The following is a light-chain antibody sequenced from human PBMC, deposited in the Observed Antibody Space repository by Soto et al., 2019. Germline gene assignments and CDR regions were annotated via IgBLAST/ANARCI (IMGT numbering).Light chain of an antibody. J-gene: IGKJ4*01. V-gene: IGKV3-15*01. CDR3: HQYNDWPLT. Sequence: EIVMTQSPATLSVSPGEGATLSCRASQSVSTDLAWYRQKPGQAPRLLIYGASSRAPDIPARFSGSGSGTEFTLTSSRLQAEDFAVYCGHQYNDWPLTFGGGTKVEI. CDR1: QSVSTD. CDR2: GAS.